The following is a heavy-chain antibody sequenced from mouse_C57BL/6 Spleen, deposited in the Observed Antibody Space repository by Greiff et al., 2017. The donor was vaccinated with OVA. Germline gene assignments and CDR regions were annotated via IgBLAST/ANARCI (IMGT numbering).Heavy chain of an antibody. CDR3: ARPSHYYGSSYVRYFDV. CDR2: IDPSDSYT. Sequence: QVQLQQPGAELVKPGASVKLSCKASGYTFTSYWMQWVKQRPGQGLEWIGEIDPSDSYTNYNQKFKGKATLTVDTSSSTAYMQLSSLTSEDSAVYYCARPSHYYGSSYVRYFDVWGTGTTATVSS. CDR1: GYTFTSYW. V-gene: IGHV1-50*01. D-gene: IGHD1-1*01. J-gene: IGHJ1*03.